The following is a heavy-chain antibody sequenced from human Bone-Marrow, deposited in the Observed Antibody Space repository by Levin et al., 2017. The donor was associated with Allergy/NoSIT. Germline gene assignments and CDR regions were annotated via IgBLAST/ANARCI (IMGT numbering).Heavy chain of an antibody. CDR2: ISYDGNNK. CDR3: ARGRHTVMELAFDY. Sequence: GESLKISCAASGFPFSYYSMHWVRQAPGKGLEWVAVISYDGNNKNYADSVKGRFTISRDTSKNTLYVQMNSLRGEDTAVDYGARGRHTVMELAFDYWGQGTLVTVSS. CDR1: GFPFSYYS. V-gene: IGHV3-30-3*01. J-gene: IGHJ4*01. D-gene: IGHD1-26*01.